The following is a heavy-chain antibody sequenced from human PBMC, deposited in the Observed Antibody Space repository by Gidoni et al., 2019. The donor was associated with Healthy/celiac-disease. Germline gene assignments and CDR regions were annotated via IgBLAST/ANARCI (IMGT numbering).Heavy chain of an antibody. Sequence: QVQLVQSGAEVKKPGASVKVCCKASGYTFTSYAMHWVRQAPGQRLEWMGWINAGNGNTKYSQKFQGRVTITRDTTASTAYMELSSLRSEDTAVYYCARGPRAWDWGVDVWGQGTTVTVSS. D-gene: IGHD3-16*01. CDR2: INAGNGNT. CDR1: GYTFTSYA. J-gene: IGHJ6*02. V-gene: IGHV1-3*01. CDR3: ARGPRAWDWGVDV.